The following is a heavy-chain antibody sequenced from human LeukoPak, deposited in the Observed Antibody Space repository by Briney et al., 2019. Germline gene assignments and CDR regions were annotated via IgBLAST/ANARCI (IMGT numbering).Heavy chain of an antibody. Sequence: SETLSLTCTVSGVSISSYYWSWIRQPPGKGLEWIGYSYYSGSTNYNPSLKSRVTVSVDTSKNQLSLKLSSVTAADTAVYYCARETSGSYYDYYYYYMDVWGKGTTVTISS. J-gene: IGHJ6*03. D-gene: IGHD1-26*01. CDR1: GVSISSYY. V-gene: IGHV4-59*12. CDR2: SYYSGST. CDR3: ARETSGSYYDYYYYYMDV.